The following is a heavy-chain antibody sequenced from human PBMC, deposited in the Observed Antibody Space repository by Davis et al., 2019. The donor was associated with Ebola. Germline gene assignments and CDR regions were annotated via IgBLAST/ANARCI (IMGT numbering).Heavy chain of an antibody. J-gene: IGHJ6*02. CDR2: ISWNSGSI. CDR3: AKDFRAYYGSGSYLAV. V-gene: IGHV3-9*01. D-gene: IGHD3-10*01. CDR1: GFTFDDYA. Sequence: SLKISCAASGFTFDDYAMHWVRQAPGKGLEWVSGISWNSGSIGYADSVKGRFTISRDNAKNSLYLQMNSLRAEDTALYYCAKDFRAYYGSGSYLAVWGQGTTVTVSS.